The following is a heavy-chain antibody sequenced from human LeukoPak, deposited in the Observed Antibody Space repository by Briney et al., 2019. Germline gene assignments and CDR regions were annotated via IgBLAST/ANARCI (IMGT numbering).Heavy chain of an antibody. CDR1: GFTFNDFV. CDR2: ISGDGGTT. D-gene: IGHD2-21*02. Sequence: GGSLRLSCRASGFTFNDFVMQWVRQVPGKSLEWVALISGDGGTTDYASSVEGRFTISRDNTQKSLSLEMNNLGTEDNALYYCAKSGIGDHGIFTGRGSPYYYYYLDVWGKGTTVIVS. J-gene: IGHJ6*03. V-gene: IGHV3-43*02. CDR3: AKSGIGDHGIFTGRGSPYYYYYLDV.